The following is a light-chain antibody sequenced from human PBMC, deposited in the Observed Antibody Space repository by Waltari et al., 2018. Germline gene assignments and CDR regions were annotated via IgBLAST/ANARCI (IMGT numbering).Light chain of an antibody. CDR2: EVT. CDR3: SSYTSTNTWV. J-gene: IGLJ3*02. CDR1: SSDVGGFNR. V-gene: IGLV2-18*02. Sequence: QSALTQPPSVSGSPGQSVTISCTGTSSDVGGFNRVSWYQQPPGTAPKFMIYEVTNLPAGVPCRFSGSKSGNTASLIISGLQAEDEADYYCSSYTSTNTWVFGGGTKLTVL.